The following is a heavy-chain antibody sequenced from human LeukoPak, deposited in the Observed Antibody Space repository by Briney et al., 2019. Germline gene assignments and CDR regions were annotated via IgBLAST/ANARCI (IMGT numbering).Heavy chain of an antibody. CDR3: ARGPYGDYEPFGFDY. Sequence: SVKVSCKASGGTFISYAISWVRQAPGKGLEWMGRIIPIFVTANYAQKFQGRVTITTDESTSTAYMELSSLRSEDTAVYYCARGPYGDYEPFGFDYWGQGTLVTVSS. CDR1: GGTFISYA. D-gene: IGHD4-17*01. V-gene: IGHV1-69*05. J-gene: IGHJ4*02. CDR2: IIPIFVTA.